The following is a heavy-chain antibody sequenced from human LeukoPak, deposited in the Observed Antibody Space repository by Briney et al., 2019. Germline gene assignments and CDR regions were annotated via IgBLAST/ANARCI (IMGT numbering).Heavy chain of an antibody. D-gene: IGHD5-12*01. CDR2: INWRGDEK. V-gene: IGHV3-20*01. CDR3: VRSLVADGSNQYYLDF. CDR1: GFTFDDYG. Sequence: GGSLRLSCAVSGFTFDDYGMTWVRQAPGKGLQWVSGINWRGDEKGYADSVKGRFTISRDNGKNYVYLEMNSLRVDDTALYHCVRSLVADGSNQYYLDFWGQGTLVTVSS. J-gene: IGHJ4*02.